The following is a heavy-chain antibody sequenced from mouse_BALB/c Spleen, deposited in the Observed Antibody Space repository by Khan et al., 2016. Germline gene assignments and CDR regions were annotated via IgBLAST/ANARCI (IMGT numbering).Heavy chain of an antibody. J-gene: IGHJ2*01. V-gene: IGHV3-2*02. D-gene: IGHD1-1*01. CDR1: GYSITSDYA. CDR3: ARDYYGSHYFDY. CDR2: ISYSGST. Sequence: EVQLQESGPGLVKPSQSLSLTCTVTGYSITSDYAWNWIRQFPGNKLEWMGYISYSGSTSYNPSLKSRISITRDTSKNQFFLQLNSVTTEDTATYHCARDYYGSHYFDYWGQGTTLTVPS.